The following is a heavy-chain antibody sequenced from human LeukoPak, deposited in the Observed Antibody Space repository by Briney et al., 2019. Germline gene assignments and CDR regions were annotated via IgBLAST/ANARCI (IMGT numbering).Heavy chain of an antibody. CDR3: ARDSPDTAYAFDI. D-gene: IGHD5-18*01. CDR2: IYHSGST. J-gene: IGHJ3*02. V-gene: IGHV4-30-2*01. CDR1: GGSISSGGYS. Sequence: SQTLSLTCAVSGGSISSGGYSWSWIRQPPGKGLEWIGYIYHSGSTYYNPSLKSRVTISVDRSKNQFSLKLSSVTAADTAVYYCARDSPDTAYAFDIWGQGTMVTVSS.